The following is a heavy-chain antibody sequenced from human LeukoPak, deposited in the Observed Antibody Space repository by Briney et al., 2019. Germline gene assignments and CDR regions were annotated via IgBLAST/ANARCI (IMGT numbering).Heavy chain of an antibody. CDR1: GYTFTSYG. CDR3: ARGPRKPPTEWLLPTDYYYYYMDV. Sequence: GASVKVSCKASGYTFTSYGISWVRQAPGQGLEWMGWISAYNGNTNYAQKLQGRVTMTTDTSTSTAYMELRSLRSDDTAVYYCARGPRKPPTEWLLPTDYYYYYMDVWGKGTTVTVSS. D-gene: IGHD3-3*01. J-gene: IGHJ6*03. V-gene: IGHV1-18*01. CDR2: ISAYNGNT.